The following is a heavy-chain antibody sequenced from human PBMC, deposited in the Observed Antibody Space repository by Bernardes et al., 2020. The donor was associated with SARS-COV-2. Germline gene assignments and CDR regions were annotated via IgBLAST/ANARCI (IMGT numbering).Heavy chain of an antibody. CDR1: GFTFSTYW. CDR3: ARDPSGFDS. V-gene: IGHV3-7*01. CDR2: IKQDGSEK. Sequence: GGSLRLSCAASGFTFSTYWMTWVRQAPGKGLEWVANIKQDGSEKYYVDSVKGRFAISRDNAKNSLYLQMNSLRAEDTAVYYCARDPSGFDSWGQGTLVTVSS. J-gene: IGHJ4*02.